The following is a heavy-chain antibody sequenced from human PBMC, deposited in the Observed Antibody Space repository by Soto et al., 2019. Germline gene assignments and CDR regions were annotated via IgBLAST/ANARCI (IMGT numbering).Heavy chain of an antibody. CDR1: GGTFSSYA. V-gene: IGHV1-69*13. J-gene: IGHJ6*02. CDR3: ATDPYSYDTTNYYYYGMDV. Sequence: SVKVSCKASGGTFSSYAISWVRQAPGQGLEWMGGIIPIFGTANYAQKFQGRVTITADESTSTAYMELSSLRSEDTAVYYCATDPYSYDTTNYYYYGMDVWGQGTTVTSP. CDR2: IIPIFGTA. D-gene: IGHD5-18*01.